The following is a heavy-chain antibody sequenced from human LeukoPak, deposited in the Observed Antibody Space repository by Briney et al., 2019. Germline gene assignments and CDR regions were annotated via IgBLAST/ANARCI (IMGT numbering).Heavy chain of an antibody. J-gene: IGHJ4*02. CDR2: INAGNGNT. Sequence: ASVKVSCKASGYIFISYAIQWVRQAPGQRLEWMGWINAGNGNTRYSEKFQDKITITSDKSATTVYMELSSLTSEDTAVYYCARDKVLTGYRQLFDYWGQGTLVTVSS. CDR3: ARDKVLTGYRQLFDY. D-gene: IGHD3-9*01. V-gene: IGHV1-3*01. CDR1: GYIFISYA.